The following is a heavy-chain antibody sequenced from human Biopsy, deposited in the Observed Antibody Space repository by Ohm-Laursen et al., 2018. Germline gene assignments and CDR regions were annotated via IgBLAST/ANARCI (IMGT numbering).Heavy chain of an antibody. Sequence: SLRLSCTASGFTFSSSWMHWVRQAPGKGLEWVAFIFYDGSNTYYADSVKGRFTISRDNSRDTLYLQMSSLRAEDTAVYYCAKDRYNYTPIGGFSMDVWGQGTTVTVSS. V-gene: IGHV3-30*18. D-gene: IGHD5-18*01. CDR3: AKDRYNYTPIGGFSMDV. J-gene: IGHJ6*02. CDR1: GFTFSSSW. CDR2: IFYDGSNT.